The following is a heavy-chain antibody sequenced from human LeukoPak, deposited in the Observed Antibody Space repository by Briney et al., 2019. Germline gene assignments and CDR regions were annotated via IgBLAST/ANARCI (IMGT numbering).Heavy chain of an antibody. CDR3: ARRQYYDSSGYWYYFDY. CDR1: GGSFSGYY. V-gene: IGHV4-34*01. Sequence: SETLSLTCAVYGGSFSGYYWSWIRQPPGKGLEWIGEINHSGSTNYNPSLKSRVTISVDTSKNQFSLKLRSVTAADTAVYYCARRQYYDSSGYWYYFDYWGQGTLVTVSP. CDR2: INHSGST. D-gene: IGHD3-22*01. J-gene: IGHJ4*02.